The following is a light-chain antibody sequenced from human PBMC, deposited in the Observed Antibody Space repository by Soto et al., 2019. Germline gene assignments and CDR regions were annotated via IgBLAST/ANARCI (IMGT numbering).Light chain of an antibody. J-gene: IGKJ2*01. CDR1: QSISSY. Sequence: DIQMTQSPSSLSASVGDRVTITCRASQSISSYLNWYQQKPGKAPKLLIYAASSLQSGDPSRFSGSGSGTDFTLTISILQPEDVATYYCQQSYSTLYTFGQGTKLEIK. CDR2: AAS. CDR3: QQSYSTLYT. V-gene: IGKV1-39*01.